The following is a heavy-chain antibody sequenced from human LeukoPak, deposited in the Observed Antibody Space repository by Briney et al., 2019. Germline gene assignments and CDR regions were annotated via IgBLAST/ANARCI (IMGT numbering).Heavy chain of an antibody. J-gene: IGHJ6*02. D-gene: IGHD4-17*01. CDR3: ARVRDYGDYASTYYYYYYGMDV. Sequence: PGGSPRLSCAASGFTFSSYSMNWVRQAPGKGLEWVSSISSSSSYIYYADSVKGRFTISRDNAKNSLYLQMNSLRAEDTAVYYCARVRDYGDYASTYYYYYYGMDVWGQGTTVTVSS. CDR1: GFTFSSYS. CDR2: ISSSSSYI. V-gene: IGHV3-21*01.